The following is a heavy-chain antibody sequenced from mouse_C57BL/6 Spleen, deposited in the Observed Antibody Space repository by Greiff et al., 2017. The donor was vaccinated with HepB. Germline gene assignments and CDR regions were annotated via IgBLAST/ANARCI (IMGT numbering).Heavy chain of an antibody. CDR2: ISYDGSN. J-gene: IGHJ1*03. CDR1: GYSITSGYY. CDR3: ARVDYGSSYEWYFDV. Sequence: VQLQQSGPGLVKPSQSLSLTCSVTGYSITSGYYWNWIRQFPGNKLEWMGYISYDGSNNYNPSLKNRISITRDTSKNQFFLKLNSVTTEDTATYYCARVDYGSSYEWYFDVWGTGTTVTVSS. D-gene: IGHD1-1*01. V-gene: IGHV3-6*01.